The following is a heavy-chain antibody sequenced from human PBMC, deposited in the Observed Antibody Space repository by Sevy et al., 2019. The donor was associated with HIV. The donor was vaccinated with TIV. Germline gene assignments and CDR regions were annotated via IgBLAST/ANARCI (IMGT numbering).Heavy chain of an antibody. CDR1: GFTFDDYA. V-gene: IGHV3-9*01. D-gene: IGHD3-3*01. Sequence: GGSLRLSCAASGFTFDDYAMHWVRQAPGKGLEWVSAISWNSGSIGYSDSVKGRLTISRDKSKNSLYLQMNSLRAEDTAFYYCAKDRAMYFDSWSGAAIDSWGQGTLVTVSS. CDR3: AKDRAMYFDSWSGAAIDS. CDR2: ISWNSGSI. J-gene: IGHJ4*02.